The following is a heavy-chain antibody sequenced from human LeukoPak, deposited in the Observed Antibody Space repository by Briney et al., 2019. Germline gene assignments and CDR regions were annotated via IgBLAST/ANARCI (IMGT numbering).Heavy chain of an antibody. Sequence: GGSLRLSCAASGFTFSSYSMNWVRQAPGKGLEWVSSISSSSSYIYYADSVKGRFTISRDNAKNSLYLQMNSLRAEDTAVYYCARDRVLMVYANWGQGTLVTVSS. J-gene: IGHJ4*02. D-gene: IGHD2-8*01. CDR2: ISSSSSYI. CDR1: GFTFSSYS. CDR3: ARDRVLMVYAN. V-gene: IGHV3-21*01.